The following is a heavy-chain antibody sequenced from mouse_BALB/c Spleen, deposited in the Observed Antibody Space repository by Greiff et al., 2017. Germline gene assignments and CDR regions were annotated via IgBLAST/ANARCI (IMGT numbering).Heavy chain of an antibody. Sequence: EVKLMESGGGLVKPGGSLKLSCAASGFTFSSYAMSWVRQTPEKRLEWVASISSGGSTYYPDSVKGRFTISRDNARNILYLQMSSLRSEDTAMYYCARGGDYDEDFDYWGQGTTLTVSS. CDR2: ISSGGST. CDR3: ARGGDYDEDFDY. CDR1: GFTFSSYA. V-gene: IGHV5-6-5*01. D-gene: IGHD2-4*01. J-gene: IGHJ2*01.